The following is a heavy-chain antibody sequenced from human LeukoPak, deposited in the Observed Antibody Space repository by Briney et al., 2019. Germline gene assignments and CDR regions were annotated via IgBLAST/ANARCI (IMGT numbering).Heavy chain of an antibody. CDR2: IWYDGSNK. CDR1: GFTFSSYG. Sequence: PGRSLRLSCAASGFTFSSYGMHWVRQAPGKGLEWAAVIWYDGSNKYYADSVKGRFTISRDNSKNTLYLQMNSLRAEDTAVYYCAKDITSFDYWGQGTLVTVSS. CDR3: AKDITSFDY. J-gene: IGHJ4*02. V-gene: IGHV3-33*06.